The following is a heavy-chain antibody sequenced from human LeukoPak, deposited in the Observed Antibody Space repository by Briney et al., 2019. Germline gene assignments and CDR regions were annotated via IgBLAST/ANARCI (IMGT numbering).Heavy chain of an antibody. J-gene: IGHJ4*02. CDR3: ARENTGSE. D-gene: IGHD1-14*01. V-gene: IGHV3-48*03. CDR2: ISTSGRTV. Sequence: SGGPLRLSCAASGFTFSSFEMNWVRQAPGKGLEWVSYISTSGRTVDYADSVKGRFTNSRDNAKNSLYLQMNSLRSNDTAVYYCARENTGSEWGQGTLVSVSS. CDR1: GFTFSSFE.